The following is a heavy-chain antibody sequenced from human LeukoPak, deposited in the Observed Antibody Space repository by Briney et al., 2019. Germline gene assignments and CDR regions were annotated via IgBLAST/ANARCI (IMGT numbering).Heavy chain of an antibody. CDR2: IYYSGST. D-gene: IGHD3-22*01. J-gene: IGHJ4*02. CDR3: ASAPYDSSGYYLDY. Sequence: SETPSLTCTVSGGSISSGGYYWSWIRQHPGKGLEWIGYIYYSGSTYYNPSLKSRVTISVDTSKNQFSLKLSSVTAADTAVYYCASAPYDSSGYYLDYWGQGTLVTVSS. V-gene: IGHV4-31*03. CDR1: GGSISSGGYY.